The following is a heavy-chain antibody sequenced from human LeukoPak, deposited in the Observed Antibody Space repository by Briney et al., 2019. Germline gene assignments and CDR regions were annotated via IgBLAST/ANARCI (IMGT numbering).Heavy chain of an antibody. CDR3: ARGIAAAGTWFDP. J-gene: IGHJ5*02. CDR2: ISSSSSYI. CDR1: GFTFSSYS. V-gene: IGHV3-21*01. Sequence: GGSLRLSCAASGFTFSSYSMNWVRQAPRKGLELVSSISSSSSYIYYADSVKGRFTISRDNAKNSLYLQMNSLRAEDTAVYYCARGIAAAGTWFDPWGQGTLVTVSS. D-gene: IGHD6-13*01.